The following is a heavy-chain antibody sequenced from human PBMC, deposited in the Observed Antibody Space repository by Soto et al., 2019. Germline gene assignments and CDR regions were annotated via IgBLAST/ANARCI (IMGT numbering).Heavy chain of an antibody. CDR3: ARRRWDYYDSSGYSDAFDI. CDR2: MNPNSGNT. CDR1: GYTFTSYD. Sequence: ASVKVSCKASGYTFTSYDINWVRQATGQVLEWMGWMNPNSGNTGYAQKFQGRVTMTRNTSISTAYMELSSLRSEDTAVYYCARRRWDYYDSSGYSDAFDIWGQGTMVTVSS. V-gene: IGHV1-8*01. J-gene: IGHJ3*02. D-gene: IGHD3-22*01.